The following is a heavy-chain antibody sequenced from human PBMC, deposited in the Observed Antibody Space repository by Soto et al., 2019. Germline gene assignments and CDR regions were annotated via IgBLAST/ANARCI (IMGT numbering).Heavy chain of an antibody. Sequence: GGSLRLSCAASGFAFSSYAMHWVRQAPGKGLEWVAVISYNGDTTYYAESVKGRFTISRDNSKNTLYLQMNSLRAEDTAVYYCAREQIPGPPDYWDYWGQGTLL. CDR3: AREQIPGPPDYWDY. D-gene: IGHD5-12*01. CDR2: ISYNGDTT. J-gene: IGHJ4*02. V-gene: IGHV3-30-3*01. CDR1: GFAFSSYA.